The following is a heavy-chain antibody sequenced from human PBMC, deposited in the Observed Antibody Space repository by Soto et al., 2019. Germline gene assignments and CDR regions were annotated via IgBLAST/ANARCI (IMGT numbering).Heavy chain of an antibody. Sequence: EVQLVESGGALVQPGGSLRLSCAVSGFTFSNYWMHWVRQAPGKGLVWVSRINIDGGTTSYADSVKGRFTISRDNAKNTLYLQISSRRAADTAVYYCARGSNTYPSYWGGGPLVTLSS. V-gene: IGHV3-74*01. CDR1: GFTFSNYW. CDR2: INIDGGTT. CDR3: ARGSNTYPSY. J-gene: IGHJ4*02. D-gene: IGHD2-21*01.